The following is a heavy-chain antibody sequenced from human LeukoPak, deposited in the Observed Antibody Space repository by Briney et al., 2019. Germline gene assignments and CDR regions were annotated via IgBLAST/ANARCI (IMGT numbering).Heavy chain of an antibody. Sequence: SETLSLTCTVSGGSISSGGYYWSWIRQHPGKGLEWIGYIYYSGSTYYNPSLKSRATISVDTSKNQFSLKLSSVTAADTAVYYCAREGVVTAAFDIWGQGTMVTVSS. CDR1: GGSISSGGYY. J-gene: IGHJ3*02. V-gene: IGHV4-31*03. CDR3: AREGVVTAAFDI. D-gene: IGHD2-21*02. CDR2: IYYSGST.